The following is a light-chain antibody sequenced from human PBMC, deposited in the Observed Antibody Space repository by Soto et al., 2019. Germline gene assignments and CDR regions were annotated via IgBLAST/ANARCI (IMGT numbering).Light chain of an antibody. Sequence: QSALTQPASVSGSPGQSITISCTGTSSDVGRYNLVSWYQQFPGKAPKLMIYADTKRPSGVSNRFSGSKSANTASLTISGLQAEDEADCYCCSFARSPYWVFGGGTKLTVL. CDR2: ADT. CDR1: SSDVGRYNL. CDR3: CSFARSPYWV. V-gene: IGLV2-23*01. J-gene: IGLJ3*02.